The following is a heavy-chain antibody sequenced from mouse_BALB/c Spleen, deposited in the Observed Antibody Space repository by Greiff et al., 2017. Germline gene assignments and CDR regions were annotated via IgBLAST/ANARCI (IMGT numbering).Heavy chain of an antibody. D-gene: IGHD2-1*01. CDR1: GFTFSDYY. V-gene: IGHV5-4*02. CDR2: ISDGGSYT. Sequence: DVKLVESGGGLVKPGGSLKLSCAASGFTFSDYYMYWVRQTPEKRLEWVATISDGGSYTYYPDSVKGRFTISRDNAKNNLYLQMSSLKSEDTAMYYCARDQDYGNLYFDVWGAGTTVTVSS. CDR3: ARDQDYGNLYFDV. J-gene: IGHJ1*01.